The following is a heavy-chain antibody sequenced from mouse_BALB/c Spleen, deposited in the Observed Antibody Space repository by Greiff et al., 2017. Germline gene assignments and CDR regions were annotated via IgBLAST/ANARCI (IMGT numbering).Heavy chain of an antibody. D-gene: IGHD3-3*01. CDR1: GFTFNTNA. CDR2: IRSKSNNYAT. Sequence: EVQLVETGGGLVQPKGSLKLSCAASGFTFNTNAMNWVRQAPGKGLEWVARIRSKSNNYATYYADSVKDRFTISRDDSQSMLYLQMNNLKTEDTAMYYCVRGGDVPFAYWGQGSLVTVSA. CDR3: VRGGDVPFAY. J-gene: IGHJ3*01. V-gene: IGHV10S3*01.